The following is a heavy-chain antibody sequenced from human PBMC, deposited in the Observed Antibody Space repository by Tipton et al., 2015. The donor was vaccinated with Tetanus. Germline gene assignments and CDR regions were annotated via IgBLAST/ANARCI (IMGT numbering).Heavy chain of an antibody. Sequence: LRLSCTVSGGSMSTHYWSWIRQPPGKGLEWIGYVYYTGSTDYTPSLKSRVTLSVDTSTNQFSMKLRSVTAADTAVYYCARGVTDGYNRRFDYWGQGTLVAVSP. D-gene: IGHD5-24*01. J-gene: IGHJ4*02. CDR2: VYYTGST. CDR1: GGSMSTHY. CDR3: ARGVTDGYNRRFDY. V-gene: IGHV4-59*11.